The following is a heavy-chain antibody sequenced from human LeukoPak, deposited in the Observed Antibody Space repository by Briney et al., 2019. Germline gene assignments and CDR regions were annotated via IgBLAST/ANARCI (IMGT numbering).Heavy chain of an antibody. Sequence: GGSLRLSCAASGFTLSSYWMHWVRQVPGKGLVWVSRINSDGSNTRYADSVKGRFTTSRDNAKNTLYLQMNSLRAEDTAVYYCARGVNGDSRFDPWGQGTLVTVSS. CDR3: ARGVNGDSRFDP. CDR2: INSDGSNT. V-gene: IGHV3-74*01. D-gene: IGHD4-17*01. J-gene: IGHJ5*02. CDR1: GFTLSSYW.